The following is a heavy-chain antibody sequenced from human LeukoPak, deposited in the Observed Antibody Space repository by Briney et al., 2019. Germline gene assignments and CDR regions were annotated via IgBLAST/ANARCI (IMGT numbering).Heavy chain of an antibody. CDR1: GFTFSSYS. CDR3: ARVQGDSSGYSADY. Sequence: PGGSLRLSCAASGFTFSSYSMNRVRQAPGKGLEWVSSISSSSSYIYYADSVKGRFTISRDNAKNSLYLQMNSLRAEDTAVYYCARVQGDSSGYSADYWGQGTLVTVSS. V-gene: IGHV3-21*01. CDR2: ISSSSSYI. D-gene: IGHD3-22*01. J-gene: IGHJ4*02.